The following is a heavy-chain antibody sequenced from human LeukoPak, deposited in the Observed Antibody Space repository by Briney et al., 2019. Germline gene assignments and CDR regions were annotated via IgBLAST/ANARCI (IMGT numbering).Heavy chain of an antibody. J-gene: IGHJ4*02. Sequence: GGSLRLSCAASGFTFSSYWMSWVRQAPGKGLEWVANIKQDGSEKYYVDSVRGRFTISRDNAKNSLYLQMNSLRAEDTAVYYCARDGPYYYGSGIDYGGQGTLVTVSS. CDR1: GFTFSSYW. D-gene: IGHD3-10*01. CDR3: ARDGPYYYGSGIDY. V-gene: IGHV3-7*03. CDR2: IKQDGSEK.